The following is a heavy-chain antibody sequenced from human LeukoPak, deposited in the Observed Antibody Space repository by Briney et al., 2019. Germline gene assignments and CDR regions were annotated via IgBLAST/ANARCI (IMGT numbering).Heavy chain of an antibody. J-gene: IGHJ4*02. CDR3: AVYDFWSGTHRDY. Sequence: PSETLSLTCSVSGASISSYYWAWIRQPAGKGLEWIGRIYTSGGTNYNPSLKSRVTMSVDTSKNQFSLKLSSVTAADTAVYYCAVYDFWSGTHRDYWGQGTLVTVSS. CDR1: GASISSYY. D-gene: IGHD3-3*01. V-gene: IGHV4-4*07. CDR2: IYTSGGT.